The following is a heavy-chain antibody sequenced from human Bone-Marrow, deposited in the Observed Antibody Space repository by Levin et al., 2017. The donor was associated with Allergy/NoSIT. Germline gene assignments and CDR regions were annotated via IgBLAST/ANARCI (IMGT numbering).Heavy chain of an antibody. J-gene: IGHJ6*02. CDR3: TTRFRYSGYEISYYYYGMDV. CDR2: IKSKTDGGTT. Sequence: GGSLRLSCAASGFTFSNAWMSWVRQAPGKGLEWVGRIKSKTDGGTTDYAAPVKGRFTISRDDSKNTLYLQMNSLKTEDTAVYYCTTRFRYSGYEISYYYYGMDVWGQGTTVTVSS. CDR1: GFTFSNAW. V-gene: IGHV3-15*01. D-gene: IGHD5-12*01.